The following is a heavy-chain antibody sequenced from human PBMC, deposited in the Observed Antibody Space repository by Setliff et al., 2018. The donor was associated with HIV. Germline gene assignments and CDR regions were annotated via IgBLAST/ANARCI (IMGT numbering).Heavy chain of an antibody. CDR3: SRSGIGYGGDSNTFDI. V-gene: IGHV4-39*01. Sequence: SETLSLTCTVSGDSITGSHYYWGWIRRPPGKGLEWIASIHYSGSTYDSPSVRSRVAIFVDTSKNQFSLRLNSVTATDAAMYYCSRSGIGYGGDSNTFDIWGQGTLVTVSS. CDR2: IHYSGST. D-gene: IGHD2-21*02. CDR1: GDSITGSHYY. J-gene: IGHJ3*02.